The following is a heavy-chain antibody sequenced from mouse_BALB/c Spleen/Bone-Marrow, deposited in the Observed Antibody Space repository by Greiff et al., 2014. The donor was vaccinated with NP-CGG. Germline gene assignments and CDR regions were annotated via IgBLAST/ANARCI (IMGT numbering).Heavy chain of an antibody. J-gene: IGHJ4*01. CDR3: ARLDGYYLYYYAMDY. V-gene: IGHV1-4*02. Sequence: LQESAAELARPGASVKMSCKASGYTFTSYTMHWVKQRPGQGLEWIGYINPSSGYTEYNQEFKDKTTLTADKSSSTAYMQLSSLTSEDSAVYYCARLDGYYLYYYAMDYWGQGTSVTVSS. CDR2: INPSSGYT. CDR1: GYTFTSYT. D-gene: IGHD2-3*01.